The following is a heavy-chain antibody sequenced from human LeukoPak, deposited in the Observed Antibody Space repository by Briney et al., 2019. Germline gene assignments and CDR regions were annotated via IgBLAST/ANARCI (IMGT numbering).Heavy chain of an antibody. J-gene: IGHJ4*02. CDR2: IIPIFGTA. CDR1: GGTFSSYA. V-gene: IGHV1-69*13. D-gene: IGHD5-18*01. Sequence: SVKVSCEASGGTFSSYAISWVRQAPGQGLEWMGGIIPIFGTANYAQKFQGRVTITADESTSTAYMELSSLRSEDTAVYYCAREDTAMGTGFDYWGQGTLVTVSS. CDR3: AREDTAMGTGFDY.